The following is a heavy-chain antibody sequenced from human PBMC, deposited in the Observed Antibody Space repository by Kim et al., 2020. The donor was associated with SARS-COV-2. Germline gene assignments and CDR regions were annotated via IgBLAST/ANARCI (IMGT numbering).Heavy chain of an antibody. CDR3: AHSYYDYIWRSYRSGYYYGMDV. V-gene: IGHV2-5*02. CDR2: IYWDDDK. CDR1: GFSLSTSGVG. J-gene: IGHJ6*02. D-gene: IGHD3-16*02. Sequence: SGPTLVKPTQTLTLTCTFSGFSLSTSGVGVGWIRQPPGKALEWLALIYWDDDKRYSPSLKSRLTITKDTSKNQVVLTMTNMDPVDTATYYCAHSYYDYIWRSYRSGYYYGMDVWGQGTTVTVSS.